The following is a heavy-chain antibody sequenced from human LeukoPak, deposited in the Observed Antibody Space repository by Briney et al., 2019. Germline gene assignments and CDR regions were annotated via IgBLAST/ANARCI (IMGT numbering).Heavy chain of an antibody. CDR1: GDSISSSSHY. Sequence: SETLSLTCSVSGDSISSSSHYWAWIRQPPGKGLEWVGSIYCSGSTYYNPSLKSRVTISKDTSKNQFSLKLSSVTAADTAVYYCARDHCSGGSCYFRSGAFDIWGQGTMVTVSS. V-gene: IGHV4-39*07. J-gene: IGHJ3*02. CDR3: ARDHCSGGSCYFRSGAFDI. D-gene: IGHD2-15*01. CDR2: IYCSGST.